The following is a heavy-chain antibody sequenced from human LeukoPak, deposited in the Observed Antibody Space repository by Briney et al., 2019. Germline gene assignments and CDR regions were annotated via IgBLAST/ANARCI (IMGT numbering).Heavy chain of an antibody. CDR2: IYPGDSDT. J-gene: IGHJ4*02. D-gene: IGHD6-13*01. CDR1: GYSFTSYW. V-gene: IGHV5-51*01. Sequence: GESLKISCKGSGYSFTSYWIGWVRQMPEKGLEWMGIIYPGDSDTRYSPSFQGQVTISADKSSSTAYLQWSSLKASDTAMYYCARGRGIAAAGPGGPLYYFDYWGQGTLVTVSS. CDR3: ARGRGIAAAGPGGPLYYFDY.